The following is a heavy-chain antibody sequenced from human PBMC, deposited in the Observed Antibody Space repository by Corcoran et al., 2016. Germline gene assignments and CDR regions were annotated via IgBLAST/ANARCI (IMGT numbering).Heavy chain of an antibody. D-gene: IGHD6-6*01. V-gene: IGHV4-34*01. CDR3: ARGGRGSTRAIAARPRFDY. CDR2: INHRGST. J-gene: IGHJ4*02. Sequence: QVQLQQWGAGLLKPSETLSLNCAVFGGSFSGYYWSWIRQPPGKGLEWIGEINHRGSTNYNPSLKSRVTISVDPSKNQFSLTLSSVTAADTAVYYCARGGRGSTRAIAARPRFDYWGQGTLVTVSS. CDR1: GGSFSGYY.